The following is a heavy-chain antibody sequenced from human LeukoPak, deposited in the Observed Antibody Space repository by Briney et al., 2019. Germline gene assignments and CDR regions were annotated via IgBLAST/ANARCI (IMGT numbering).Heavy chain of an antibody. D-gene: IGHD3-22*01. V-gene: IGHV3-7*01. J-gene: IGHJ4*02. CDR2: IKPDGSIQ. Sequence: GGSLRLSCAASGFTFSSYEMNWVRQAPGKGLEWVANIKPDGSIQFYGDSVKGRFTISRDNAKNSLYLQMNNLRAEDTALYYCATSYDSSGCDWGQGTLVTVSS. CDR1: GFTFSSYE. CDR3: ATSYDSSGCD.